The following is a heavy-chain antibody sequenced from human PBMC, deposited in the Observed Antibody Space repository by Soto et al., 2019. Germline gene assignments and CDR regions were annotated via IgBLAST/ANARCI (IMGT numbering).Heavy chain of an antibody. D-gene: IGHD6-19*01. Sequence: QVQLQESGPGLVKPSETLSLTCTVSGGSINSYYWSWIRQPPGKGLEWIGYIYYSGSTNYNPSLKSRVTISVDTSKNQFSLKLSSVTAADTAVYYCARHIAVAGTSWFDPWGQGTLVTVSS. CDR2: IYYSGST. V-gene: IGHV4-59*08. CDR1: GGSINSYY. CDR3: ARHIAVAGTSWFDP. J-gene: IGHJ5*02.